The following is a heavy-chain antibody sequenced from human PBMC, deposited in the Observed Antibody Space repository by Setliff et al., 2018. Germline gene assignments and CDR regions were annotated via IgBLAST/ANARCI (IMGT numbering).Heavy chain of an antibody. D-gene: IGHD3-10*02. J-gene: IGHJ4*02. CDR2: INPEGSAR. CDR3: LGAGTCSY. V-gene: IGHV3-7*01. Sequence: SLRLSCVASGFSFRNCWVSWVRQAPGKGLEWLASINPEGSARYYVDSVKGRFTISRDNAKNSMSLQMSSLRSEDTALYYCLGAGTCSYWGQGTLVTVSS. CDR1: GFSFRNCW.